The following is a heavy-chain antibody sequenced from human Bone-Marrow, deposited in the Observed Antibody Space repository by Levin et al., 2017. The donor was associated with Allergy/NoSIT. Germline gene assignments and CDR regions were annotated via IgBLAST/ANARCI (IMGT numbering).Heavy chain of an antibody. CDR3: ARDFTTRSMAAAGTVNYYYYYMDG. CDR2: INHSGST. D-gene: IGHD6-13*01. J-gene: IGHJ6*03. CDR1: GGSFSGYY. Sequence: SETLSLTCAVYGGSFSGYYWSWIRQPPGKGLEWIGEINHSGSTNYNPSLKSRVTISVDTSKNQFSLKLSSVTAADTAVYYCARDFTTRSMAAAGTVNYYYYYMDGWGKGTTVTVSS. V-gene: IGHV4-34*01.